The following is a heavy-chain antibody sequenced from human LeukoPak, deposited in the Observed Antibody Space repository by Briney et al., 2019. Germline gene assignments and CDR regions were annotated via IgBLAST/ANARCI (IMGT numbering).Heavy chain of an antibody. CDR1: GYTFTGYY. D-gene: IGHD2-2*01. CDR2: INPNSGGT. V-gene: IGHV1-2*02. J-gene: IGHJ5*02. CDR3: ARDTVPAAIVNWFDP. Sequence: ASVKVSCKASGYTFTGYYMHWVRQAPGQGLEWMGWINPNSGGTNYAQKFQGRVTMTRDTSISTAYMELSRLRSDDTAVYYCARDTVPAAIVNWFDPWGQGTLVTVS.